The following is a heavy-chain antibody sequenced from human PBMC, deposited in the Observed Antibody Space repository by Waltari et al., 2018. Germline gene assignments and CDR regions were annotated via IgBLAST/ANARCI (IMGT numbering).Heavy chain of an antibody. CDR3: ARGKGGATPRFDY. J-gene: IGHJ4*02. CDR2: IYRGVST. Sequence: EVQLVESGGGLIQPGGSLRLSCSASGFTVSRNYMSWVRQAPGKGVGWVSVIYRGVSTNYADSVKGRFTISRDNSKNTLYLQMNSLRAEDTAVYYCARGKGGATPRFDYWGQGTLVTVSS. D-gene: IGHD1-26*01. V-gene: IGHV3-53*01. CDR1: GFTVSRNY.